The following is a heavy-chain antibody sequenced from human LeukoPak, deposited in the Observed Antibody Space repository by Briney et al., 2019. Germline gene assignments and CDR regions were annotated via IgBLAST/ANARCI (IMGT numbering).Heavy chain of an antibody. CDR1: GFTFSSYW. CDR3: ARGVTTVTY. D-gene: IGHD4-17*01. V-gene: IGHV3-7*03. CDR2: IKQDGSEK. Sequence: GGSLRLSCAASGFTFSSYWVSWVRQAPGKGLEWVANIKQDGSEKYYVDSVKGRFTISRDNAKNSLYLQMNSLRAEDTAVYYCARGVTTVTYWGQGTLVTVSS. J-gene: IGHJ4*02.